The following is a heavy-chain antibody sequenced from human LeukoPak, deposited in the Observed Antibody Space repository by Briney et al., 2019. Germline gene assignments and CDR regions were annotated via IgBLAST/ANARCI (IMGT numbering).Heavy chain of an antibody. CDR1: GFTFSSYA. CDR3: AKDPRGGGGVFDY. CDR2: IIGSGGST. V-gene: IGHV3-23*01. J-gene: IGHJ4*02. Sequence: PGGSLRLSCAASGFTFSSYAMSWVRQAPGKGLEWVSVIIGSGGSTYYADSVKGRFTISRDNSKNTLYLQMNSLRADDTAVYYCAKDPRGGGGVFDYWGQGTLVTISS. D-gene: IGHD3-16*01.